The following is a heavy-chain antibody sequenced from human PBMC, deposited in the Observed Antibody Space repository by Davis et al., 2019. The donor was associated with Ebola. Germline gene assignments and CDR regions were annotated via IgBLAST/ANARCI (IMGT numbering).Heavy chain of an antibody. D-gene: IGHD3-16*01. CDR1: EFTFSGYW. CDR3: AKLRSHDYTDSSDDFYLDL. Sequence: GESLKISCAASEFTFSGYWMSWVRQAPGKGLEWVALISSDGSREYYADSVEGRFTISKDNSGNTLYLHMNALTAEDTALYYCAKLRSHDYTDSSDDFYLDLWGRGTLVTVSS. CDR2: ISSDGSRE. V-gene: IGHV3-30*18. J-gene: IGHJ2*01.